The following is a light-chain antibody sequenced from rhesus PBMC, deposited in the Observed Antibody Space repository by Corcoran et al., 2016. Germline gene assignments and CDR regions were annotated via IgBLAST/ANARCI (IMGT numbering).Light chain of an antibody. Sequence: QAGLTQPPSVSEGLRQTATLTCTGDSNNVGYQGAAWLQQHQGHPPKLLSYRNNNRPSGVSERFSASRSGNTASLTITGLQTEDEADDYCSAWDSSLRGHVFGSGTTLTV. CDR1: SNNVGYQG. CDR3: SAWDSSLRGHV. V-gene: IGLV10-114*01. J-gene: IGLJ6*01. CDR2: RNN.